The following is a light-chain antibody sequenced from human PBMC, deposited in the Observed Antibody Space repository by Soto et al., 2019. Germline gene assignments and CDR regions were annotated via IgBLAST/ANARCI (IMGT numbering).Light chain of an antibody. CDR2: GAF. CDR3: HQYNNWPLLT. J-gene: IGKJ4*01. CDR1: QSVSTS. V-gene: IGKV3D-15*01. Sequence: EVVMTQSPATLSVSPGERATLSCRASQSVSTSLAWYQHKPGQAPRLLIFGAFARATGIPARFSGGGSGTELTLTISSLQSEDFAVYYCHQYNNWPLLTFGGGTKVEIK.